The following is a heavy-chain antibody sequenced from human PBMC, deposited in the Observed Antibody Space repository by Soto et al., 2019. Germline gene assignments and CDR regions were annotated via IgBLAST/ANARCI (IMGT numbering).Heavy chain of an antibody. CDR1: GFTLSNHW. V-gene: IGHV3-7*01. J-gene: IGHJ6*02. Sequence: EVQLLESGGGLVQPGGSLRLSCAASGFTLSNHWMTWVRQAPGKGLEWVGNIKGDGSEKYYVDSVKGRFTISRDNAKNSLYLQMNSLRAEDTGLYYCARDMDVWGQGTTFTVSS. CDR3: ARDMDV. CDR2: IKGDGSEK.